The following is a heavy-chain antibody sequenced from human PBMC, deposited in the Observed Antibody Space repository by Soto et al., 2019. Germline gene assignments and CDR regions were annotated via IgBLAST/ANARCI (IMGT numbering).Heavy chain of an antibody. Sequence: SETLSLTCTVSGGSISSYYWSWIRQHPGKGLEWIGYIYYSGSTYYNPSLKSRVTISVDTSKNQFSLKLSSVTAADTAVYYRARARRGGRSGSYYSLRTFRWFDPWGQGTLVTVSS. CDR1: GGSISSYY. J-gene: IGHJ5*02. CDR3: ARARRGGRSGSYYSLRTFRWFDP. CDR2: IYYSGST. V-gene: IGHV4-59*06. D-gene: IGHD3-10*01.